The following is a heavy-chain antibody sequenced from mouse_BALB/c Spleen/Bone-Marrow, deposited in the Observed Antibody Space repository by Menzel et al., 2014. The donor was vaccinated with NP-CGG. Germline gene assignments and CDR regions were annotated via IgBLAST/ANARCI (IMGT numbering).Heavy chain of an antibody. Sequence: VKLQESGAELGMPGASVKMSCKASGYTFTDNWIYWVKQRPGQGLEWIGAIDTSDSYTNYNQKFMGKASLTVDASSSTASVQVSSLTSDDSAVYYCARGGHDFSLDYWGQGTSVTVSS. J-gene: IGHJ4*01. CDR2: IDTSDSYT. CDR3: ARGGHDFSLDY. V-gene: IGHV1-69*01. CDR1: GYTFTDNW. D-gene: IGHD2-4*01.